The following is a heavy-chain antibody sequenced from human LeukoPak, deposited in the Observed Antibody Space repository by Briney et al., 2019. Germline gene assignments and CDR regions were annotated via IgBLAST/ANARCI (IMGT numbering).Heavy chain of an antibody. Sequence: GGSLRLSCAASGFTFSSYAMSWVRQAPGKGLEWVSAISGSGVSTYYADSVKGRFTISRDNSKNTLYLQMNSLRAEDTAVYYCAKDKAAVVITTRLDYWGQGTLVTVSS. J-gene: IGHJ4*02. D-gene: IGHD3-22*01. V-gene: IGHV3-23*01. CDR2: ISGSGVST. CDR3: AKDKAAVVITTRLDY. CDR1: GFTFSSYA.